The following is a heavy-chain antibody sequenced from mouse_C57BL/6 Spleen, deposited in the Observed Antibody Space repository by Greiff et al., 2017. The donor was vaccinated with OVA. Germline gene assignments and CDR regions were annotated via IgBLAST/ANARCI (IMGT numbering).Heavy chain of an antibody. Sequence: EVQLQQSGPELVKPGASVKISCKASGYTFTDYYMNWVKQSHGKSLEWIGDINPNNGGTSYNQKFKGKATLTVDKSSSTAYMELRSLTSEDSAVYYCARRDSAMDYWGQGTSVTVSS. CDR2: INPNNGGT. CDR1: GYTFTDYY. CDR3: ARRDSAMDY. V-gene: IGHV1-26*01. J-gene: IGHJ4*01.